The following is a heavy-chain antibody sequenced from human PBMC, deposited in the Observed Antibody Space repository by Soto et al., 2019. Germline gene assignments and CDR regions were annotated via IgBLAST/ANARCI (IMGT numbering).Heavy chain of an antibody. CDR1: GGAFSSYA. J-gene: IGHJ6*02. D-gene: IGHD3-3*01. CDR2: IIPIFGTA. V-gene: IGHV1-69*13. CDR3: ARDYATIFGVVTDQYGMDV. Sequence: ASVKVSCKASGGAFSSYAISWVRQAPGQGLEWMGGIIPIFGTANYAQKFQGRVTITADESTSTAYMELSSLRSEDTAVYYCARDYATIFGVVTDQYGMDVWVQGTTVTVSS.